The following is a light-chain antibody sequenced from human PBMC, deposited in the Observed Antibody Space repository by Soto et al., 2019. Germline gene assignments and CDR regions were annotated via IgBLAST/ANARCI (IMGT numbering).Light chain of an antibody. CDR3: QQYNNWPLT. CDR1: QGVSRN. Sequence: DIVMTQSPSTLSVSPGERATLSCRASQGVSRNLAWYQQKPGQAPRLLIYGASTRATGIPARFSGGGSGTEFTLTISSLQSEDFAVYYCQQYNNWPLTFGGGTKVEIK. CDR2: GAS. J-gene: IGKJ4*01. V-gene: IGKV3-15*01.